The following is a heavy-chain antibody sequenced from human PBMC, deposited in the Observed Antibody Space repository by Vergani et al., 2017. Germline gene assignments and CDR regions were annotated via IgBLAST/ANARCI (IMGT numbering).Heavy chain of an antibody. CDR3: ARGGGGYSNYDIGFDP. V-gene: IGHV4-34*01. J-gene: IGHJ5*02. Sequence: QVQLQQWGAGLLKPSETLSLTCAVYGGSFSGYYWSWIRQPPGKGLEWIGEINHSGSTNDNPSLKSRVTISVDTSKNQFSLKLSSVTAADTAVYYCARGGGGYSNYDIGFDPWGQGTLVTVSS. D-gene: IGHD4-11*01. CDR2: INHSGST. CDR1: GGSFSGYY.